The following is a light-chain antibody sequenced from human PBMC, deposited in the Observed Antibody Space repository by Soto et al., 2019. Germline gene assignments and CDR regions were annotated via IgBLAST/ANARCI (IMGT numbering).Light chain of an antibody. CDR2: LGS. V-gene: IGKV2-28*01. Sequence: DIVMTQSPLSLPVTPGEPASISCRSSQSLLHSDGYNYFDWFLQRPGQSPQLLIYLGSSRASGVPDRFSGSGSGTDFTLKISRVEAEDVGIYYCMQALQTPLTFGGGTKVDIK. J-gene: IGKJ4*01. CDR3: MQALQTPLT. CDR1: QSLLHSDGYNY.